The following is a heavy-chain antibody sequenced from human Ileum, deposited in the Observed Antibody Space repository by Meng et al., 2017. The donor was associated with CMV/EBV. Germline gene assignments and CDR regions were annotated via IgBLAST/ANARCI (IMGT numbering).Heavy chain of an antibody. CDR3: ARGFLNGYQPFDY. CDR1: GGSVNNYA. Sequence: VQLMQFGGEVKEPGSSMKVSCKSSGGSVNNYAFNWVRQAPGQGLEWMGGIIAIFKTPNYAQKFQGRLTITADESTGTSYMELTSLTSEDTAVYYCARGFLNGYQPFDYWGQGTLVTVSS. J-gene: IGHJ4*02. D-gene: IGHD5-24*01. V-gene: IGHV1-69*12. CDR2: IIAIFKTP.